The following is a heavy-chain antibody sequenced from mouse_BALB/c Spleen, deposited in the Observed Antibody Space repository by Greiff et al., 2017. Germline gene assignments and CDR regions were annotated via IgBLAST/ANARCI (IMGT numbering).Heavy chain of an antibody. CDR2: ISSGGST. CDR3: AREYYGSSGAMDY. V-gene: IGHV5-6-5*01. D-gene: IGHD1-1*01. Sequence: DVMLVESGGGLVKPGGSLKLSCAASGFTFSSYAMSWVRQTPEKRLEWVASISSGGSTYYPDSVKGRFTISRDNARNILYLQMSSLRSEDTAMYYCAREYYGSSGAMDYWGQGTSVTVSS. CDR1: GFTFSSYA. J-gene: IGHJ4*01.